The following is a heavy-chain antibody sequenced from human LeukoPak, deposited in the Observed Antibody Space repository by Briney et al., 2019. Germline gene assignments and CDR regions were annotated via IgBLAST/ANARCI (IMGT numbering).Heavy chain of an antibody. V-gene: IGHV3-23*01. CDR3: AKALMIVVVITPSDP. D-gene: IGHD3-22*01. CDR2: ISGSGGST. CDR1: GFTFSSYA. J-gene: IGHJ5*02. Sequence: GGSLRLSCAASGFTFSSYAMSWVRQAPGKGLEWVSAISGSGGSTYYADSVKGRFTISRDNSKNTLYLQMNSLRAEDTAVYYCAKALMIVVVITPSDPWGQGTLVTVSS.